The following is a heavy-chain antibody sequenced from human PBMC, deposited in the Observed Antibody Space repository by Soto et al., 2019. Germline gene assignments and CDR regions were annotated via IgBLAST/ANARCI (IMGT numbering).Heavy chain of an antibody. J-gene: IGHJ5*02. CDR1: GYTFTSYG. D-gene: IGHD5-12*01. CDR3: ARARDGYNSPNWFDP. CDR2: ISAYNGNT. Sequence: QVQLVQSGAEVKKPGASVKVSCKASGYTFTSYGISWVRQAPGQGLEWMGWISAYNGNTNYAQKLQGRVTMTTDTSTSTAYTELRSLRSDDTAVYYSARARDGYNSPNWFDPWGQGTLVTVSS. V-gene: IGHV1-18*01.